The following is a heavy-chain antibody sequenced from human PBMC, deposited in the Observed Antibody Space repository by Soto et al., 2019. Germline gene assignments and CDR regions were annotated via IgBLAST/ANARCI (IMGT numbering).Heavy chain of an antibody. CDR3: AHRPSYCSGGSCYSGFDY. CDR2: IYWDDDK. CDR1: GFSLSTSGVG. D-gene: IGHD2-15*01. V-gene: IGHV2-5*02. J-gene: IGHJ4*02. Sequence: SGPTLGNPTQTLALACTFCGFSLSTSGVGVGWIRQPPGKALEWLALIYWDDDKRYSPSLKSRLTITKDTSKNQVVLTMTNMDPVDTATYYCAHRPSYCSGGSCYSGFDYWGQGTLVTVSS.